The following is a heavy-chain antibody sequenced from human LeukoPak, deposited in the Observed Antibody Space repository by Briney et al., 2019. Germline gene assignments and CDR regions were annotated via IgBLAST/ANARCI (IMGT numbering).Heavy chain of an antibody. J-gene: IGHJ4*02. CDR3: SRGLRDFLSAVEY. Sequence: SSETLSLTCTVSGGSISSSSYYWSWIRQPPGKGLQWIGEVNQSGSTNYNPSLKSRVTISVDTSKNQFSLKLSSVTAADTAVYYCSRGLRDFLSAVEYWGQGTLVTVSS. CDR1: GGSISSSSYY. V-gene: IGHV4-39*07. D-gene: IGHD3-3*01. CDR2: VNQSGST.